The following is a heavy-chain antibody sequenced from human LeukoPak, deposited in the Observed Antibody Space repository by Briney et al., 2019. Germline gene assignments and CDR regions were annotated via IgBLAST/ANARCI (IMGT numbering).Heavy chain of an antibody. CDR1: GFTFSDFA. CDR2: ISSNGGST. V-gene: IGHV3-64D*06. D-gene: IGHD1-14*01. J-gene: IGHJ4*02. CDR3: SSRRITFTANPHY. Sequence: PGGSLRLSCSASGFTFSDFAMHWVRQAPGKGLEYVSAISSNGGSTYYADSVKGRFTISRDNSKNTLYLQMSSLRAEDTAVYYCSSRRITFTANPHYWGQGTLVTVSS.